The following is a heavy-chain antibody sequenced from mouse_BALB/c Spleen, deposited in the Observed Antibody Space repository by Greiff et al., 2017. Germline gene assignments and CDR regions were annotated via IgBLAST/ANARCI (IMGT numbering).Heavy chain of an antibody. CDR1: GFTFSSFG. CDR2: ISSGSSTI. Sequence: EVHLVESGGGLVQPGGSRKLSCAASGFTFSSFGMHWVRQAPEKGLEWVAYISSGSSTIYYADTVKGRFTISRDNPKNTLFLQMTSLRSEDTAMYSCARSPFSSYFDNGGQGTTLTVSS. CDR3: ARSPFSSYFDN. V-gene: IGHV5-17*02. J-gene: IGHJ2*01.